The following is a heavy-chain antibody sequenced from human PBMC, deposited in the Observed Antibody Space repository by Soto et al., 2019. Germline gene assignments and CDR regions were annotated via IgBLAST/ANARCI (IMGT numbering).Heavy chain of an antibody. CDR1: GGSISSGGYY. V-gene: IGHV4-31*03. D-gene: IGHD3-3*01. CDR2: IYYSGST. CDR3: ARTAYYDFWSGYPKNYFDY. Sequence: QVQLQESGPGLVKPSQTLSLTCTVSGGSISSGGYYWSWIRQHPGKGLEWIGYIYYSGSTYYNPSLKSRVTISVDTSKNQFYLKLSSVTAADTAVYYCARTAYYDFWSGYPKNYFDYWGQGTLVTVSS. J-gene: IGHJ4*02.